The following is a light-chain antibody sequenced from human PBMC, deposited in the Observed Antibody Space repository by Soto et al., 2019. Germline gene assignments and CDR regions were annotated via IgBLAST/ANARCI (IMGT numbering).Light chain of an antibody. V-gene: IGKV1-39*01. CDR3: QQSYSTPRT. CDR2: AAS. CDR1: QSTSSY. Sequence: DIQMTQSPSSLSASVEDRFTITCRASQSTSSYLNWYQQKPGKAPKLLIYAASSLQSGVPSRFSGSGSGTDFTLTISSLQPEDFATYYCQQSYSTPRTFGQGTKVDIK. J-gene: IGKJ1*01.